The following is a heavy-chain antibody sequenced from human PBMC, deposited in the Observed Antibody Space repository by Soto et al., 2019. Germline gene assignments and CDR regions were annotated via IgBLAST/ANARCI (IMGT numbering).Heavy chain of an antibody. CDR2: ISYDGSNR. CDR3: AKDLSGSKTYTYYCGMDV. V-gene: IGHV3-30*18. Sequence: RGSLRLSCAASGFTFSRFGMHWVRQAPGKGLEWVAVISYDGSNRFYADSVKGRFTISRDNSTNTLYLQMNSLRPEDTPVYSCAKDLSGSKTYTYYCGMDVWGQGTTVRVSS. J-gene: IGHJ6*02. CDR1: GFTFSRFG. D-gene: IGHD3-10*01.